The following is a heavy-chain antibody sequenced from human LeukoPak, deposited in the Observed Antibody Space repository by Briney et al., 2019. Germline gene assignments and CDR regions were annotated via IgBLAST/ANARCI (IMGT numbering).Heavy chain of an antibody. D-gene: IGHD2-2*01. CDR3: AKDRRYCSSTSCYRDFDY. V-gene: IGHV3-23*01. CDR2: ISGSGGST. J-gene: IGHJ4*02. CDR1: GFTFSSYA. Sequence: GGCLRLSCAASGFTFSSYAMSWVRQAPGKGLEWVSAISGSGGSTYYADSVKGRFTISRDNSKNTLYLQMNSLRAEDTAVYYCAKDRRYCSSTSCYRDFDYWAREPWSPSPQ.